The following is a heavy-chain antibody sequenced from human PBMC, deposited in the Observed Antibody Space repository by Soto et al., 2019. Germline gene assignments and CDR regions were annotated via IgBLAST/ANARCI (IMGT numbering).Heavy chain of an antibody. D-gene: IGHD1-26*01. CDR1: GCSVSVYY. CDR3: ARGVGSSPPQY. V-gene: IGHV4-59*02. J-gene: IGHJ4*02. CDR2: IYSSGSP. Sequence: LSLTCTISGCSVSVYYWIWIRQSTGQGLEWIGYIYSSGSPYYNPSLRSRVTISADTSKNQISLKLTSPTAADTAVYYCARGVGSSPPQYWGRGTLVTVSS.